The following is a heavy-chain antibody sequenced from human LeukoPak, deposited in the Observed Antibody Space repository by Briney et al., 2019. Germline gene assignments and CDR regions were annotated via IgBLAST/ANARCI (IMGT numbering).Heavy chain of an antibody. V-gene: IGHV3-21*01. J-gene: IGHJ6*03. Sequence: GGSLRLSCAASGFTFSSYAMSWVRQAPGKGLEWVSSISSSSSYIYYADSVKGRFTISRDNSKNTLYLQMNSLRAEDTAVYYCARRDEYYYYMDVWGRGTTVTVSS. CDR3: ARRDEYYYYMDV. CDR2: ISSSSSYI. CDR1: GFTFSSYA.